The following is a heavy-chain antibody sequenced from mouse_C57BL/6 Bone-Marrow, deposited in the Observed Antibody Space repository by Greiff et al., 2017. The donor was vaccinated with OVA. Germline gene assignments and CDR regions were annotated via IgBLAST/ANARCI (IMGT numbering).Heavy chain of an antibody. CDR2: INPSNGGT. D-gene: IGHD1-1*01. CDR3: ARRGITTVVVHWYFDV. Sequence: VQLQQPGTELVKPGASVKLSCKASGYTFTSYWMHWVKQRPGQGLEWIGNINPSNGGTNYNEKFKSKATLTVDKSSSTAYMQLSSLTSEDSAVYYCARRGITTVVVHWYFDVWGTGTTVTVSS. V-gene: IGHV1-53*01. J-gene: IGHJ1*03. CDR1: GYTFTSYW.